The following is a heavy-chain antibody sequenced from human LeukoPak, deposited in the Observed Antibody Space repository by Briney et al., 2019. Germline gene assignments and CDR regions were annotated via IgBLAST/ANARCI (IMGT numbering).Heavy chain of an antibody. CDR1: GFTVSRNY. Sequence: PGGSLRLSCAASGFTVSRNYMSWVRQAPGKGLEWVSVIYSGGSTYYADSVKGRFTISRDNSKNTLYLQMNSLRAEDTAVYYCARERRGGYYYGMDVWGKGTTVTVSS. V-gene: IGHV3-53*01. J-gene: IGHJ6*04. CDR3: ARERRGGYYYGMDV. CDR2: IYSGGST. D-gene: IGHD2-15*01.